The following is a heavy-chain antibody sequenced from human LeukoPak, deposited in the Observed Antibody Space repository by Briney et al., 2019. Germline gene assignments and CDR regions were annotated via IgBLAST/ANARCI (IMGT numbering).Heavy chain of an antibody. CDR1: GFAFSRYW. CDR2: INTDGSST. D-gene: IGHD6-6*01. J-gene: IGHJ6*03. V-gene: IGHV3-74*01. Sequence: GGSLRLSCAASGFAFSRYWMHWVRQAPGKGLVWVSRINTDGSSTSYADSVKGRFTISRDNSKNTLYLQMNSLRAEDTAVYYCAKGQLDPDYYYYMDVWGKGTTVTVSS. CDR3: AKGQLDPDYYYYMDV.